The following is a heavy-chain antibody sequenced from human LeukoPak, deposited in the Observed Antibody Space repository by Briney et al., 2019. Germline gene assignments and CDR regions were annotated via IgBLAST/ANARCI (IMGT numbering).Heavy chain of an antibody. J-gene: IGHJ4*02. Sequence: PGGSLRPSCAASGFTFSSYGMHWVRQAPGKGLEWVAFIRYDGSNKYYADSVKGRFTISRDNSKNTLYLQMNSLRAEDTAVYYCAKEAVLRYFDWLPSGSYYFDYWGQGTLVTVSS. V-gene: IGHV3-30*02. CDR2: IRYDGSNK. D-gene: IGHD3-9*01. CDR3: AKEAVLRYFDWLPSGSYYFDY. CDR1: GFTFSSYG.